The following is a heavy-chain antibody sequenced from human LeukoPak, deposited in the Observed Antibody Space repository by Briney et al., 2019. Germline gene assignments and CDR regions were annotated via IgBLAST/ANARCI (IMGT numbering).Heavy chain of an antibody. Sequence: GASVKVFCSASGFTFTSSAMQWVRQARGQRLEWIGWIVGGSGNTNYAQKFQERVTITRDMSTSTAYMELSSLRSEDTAVYYCAADSKYSSGWYRARTFDIWGQGTMVTVSS. D-gene: IGHD6-19*01. CDR1: GFTFTSSA. V-gene: IGHV1-58*02. J-gene: IGHJ3*02. CDR3: AADSKYSSGWYRARTFDI. CDR2: IVGGSGNT.